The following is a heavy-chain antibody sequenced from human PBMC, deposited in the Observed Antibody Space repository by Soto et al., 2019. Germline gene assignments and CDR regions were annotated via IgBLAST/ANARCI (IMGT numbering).Heavy chain of an antibody. CDR3: AREGPWGPGWFDP. D-gene: IGHD3-16*01. V-gene: IGHV4-4*07. Sequence: PSETLSLTCAVYGGSFSGYYWSWIRQPAGKGLEWIGRIYTSGSTNYNPSLKSRVTMSVDTSKNQFSLKLSSVTAADTAVYYCAREGPWGPGWFDPWGQGTLVTVSS. J-gene: IGHJ5*02. CDR2: IYTSGST. CDR1: GGSFSGYY.